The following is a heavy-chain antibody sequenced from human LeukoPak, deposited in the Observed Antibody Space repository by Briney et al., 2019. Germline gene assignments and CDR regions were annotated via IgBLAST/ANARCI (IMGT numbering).Heavy chain of an antibody. J-gene: IGHJ6*02. CDR3: ARGPGDPRNYYYGMDV. CDR2: INHSGST. CDR1: GGSFSGYY. D-gene: IGHD7-27*01. V-gene: IGHV4-34*01. Sequence: SETLSLTCAVYGGSFSGYYWSWIRQPPGKGLEWIGEINHSGSTNYNPSLKSRVTISVDTSKNQFSLKLSSVTAADTAVYYCARGPGDPRNYYYGMDVWGQGTTVTVSS.